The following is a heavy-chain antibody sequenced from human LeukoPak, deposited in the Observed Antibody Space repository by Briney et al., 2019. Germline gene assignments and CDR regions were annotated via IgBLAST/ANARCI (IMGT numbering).Heavy chain of an antibody. CDR3: ARGADYFDY. D-gene: IGHD6-25*01. J-gene: IGHJ4*02. CDR2: INQDGSEK. CDR1: GFAFSTYW. Sequence: GGSLRLSCAASGFAFSTYWMSWVRQAPGKGLEWVANINQDGSEKYYVDSVKGRFTISRDNAKNSLYLQMNSLRAEDTAVYCCARGADYFDYWGQGTLVTVSS. V-gene: IGHV3-7*01.